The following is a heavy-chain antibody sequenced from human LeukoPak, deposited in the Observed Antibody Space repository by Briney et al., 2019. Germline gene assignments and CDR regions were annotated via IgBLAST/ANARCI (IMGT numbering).Heavy chain of an antibody. D-gene: IGHD5-24*01. Sequence: PSGTLSLTCTVSGGSISSSSYYWGWIRQPPGKGLEWIGSIYYSGSTYYNPSLKSRVTISVDTSKNQFSLKLSSVTAADTAVYYCASPSGGGYPYYYYYYMDVWGKGTTVTVSS. V-gene: IGHV4-39*07. CDR1: GGSISSSSYY. CDR2: IYYSGST. CDR3: ASPSGGGYPYYYYYYMDV. J-gene: IGHJ6*03.